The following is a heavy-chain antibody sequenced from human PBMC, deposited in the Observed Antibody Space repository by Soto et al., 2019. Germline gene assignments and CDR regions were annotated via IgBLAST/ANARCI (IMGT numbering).Heavy chain of an antibody. J-gene: IGHJ4*01. CDR3: ARERTTYYYDSSGYYELDYFGY. CDR1: GYTFTSYG. Sequence: ASVKVSCKASGYTFTSYGISWVRQAPGQGLEWMGWISAYNGNTNYAQKLQGRVTMTTDTSXSTAYMELRSLTSDDTAVYYCARERTTYYYDSSGYYELDYFGYWGQ. V-gene: IGHV1-18*01. D-gene: IGHD3-22*01. CDR2: ISAYNGNT.